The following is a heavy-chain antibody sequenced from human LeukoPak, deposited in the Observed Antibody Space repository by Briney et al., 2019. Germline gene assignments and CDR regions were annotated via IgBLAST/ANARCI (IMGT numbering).Heavy chain of an antibody. Sequence: GGSLRLSCAASGFTFSSYAMSWVRQAPGKGLEWVSAISGSGGSTYYADSVKGRFTISRDNSKNTLYLQMNSLRAEDTAVYHCAKGNYDFWSGYYDSFDYWGQGTPVTVSS. V-gene: IGHV3-23*01. D-gene: IGHD3-3*01. CDR1: GFTFSSYA. CDR3: AKGNYDFWSGYYDSFDY. J-gene: IGHJ4*02. CDR2: ISGSGGST.